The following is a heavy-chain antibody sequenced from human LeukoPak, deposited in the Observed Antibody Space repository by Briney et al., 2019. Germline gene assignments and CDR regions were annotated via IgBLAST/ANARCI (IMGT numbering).Heavy chain of an antibody. CDR2: INQGGTEK. CDR3: ARGHYFYYMDV. Sequence: GGSLRLSCAASGFTFSIYWMSWVRQAPGKGLEWVANINQGGTEKYYVDSVKGRFTISRDNAENSLYLQMNSLRAEDTAVYYCARGHYFYYMDVWGKGTTVTVSS. J-gene: IGHJ6*03. V-gene: IGHV3-7*01. CDR1: GFTFSIYW.